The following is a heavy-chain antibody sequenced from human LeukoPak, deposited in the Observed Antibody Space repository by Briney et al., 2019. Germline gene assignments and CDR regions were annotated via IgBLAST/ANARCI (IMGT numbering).Heavy chain of an antibody. Sequence: PSETLSLTCAVHGESLRGYFWSWIRQPPGKGLEWMGEITHSGSTNYNPSLRSRVTTSVDTSKNQFFLKLNSVTAADTAVYYCARVQVGQGGAFDYWGQGTLVTVSS. CDR1: GESLRGYF. J-gene: IGHJ4*02. V-gene: IGHV4-34*01. CDR3: ARVQVGQGGAFDY. D-gene: IGHD3-10*01. CDR2: ITHSGST.